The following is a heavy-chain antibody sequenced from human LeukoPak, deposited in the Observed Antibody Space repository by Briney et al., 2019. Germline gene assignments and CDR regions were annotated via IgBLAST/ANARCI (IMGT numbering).Heavy chain of an antibody. CDR3: ARSRAFNSGAFDP. CDR2: IYNGVDT. CDR1: GASVSSASY. J-gene: IGHJ5*02. D-gene: IGHD1-26*01. V-gene: IGHV4-61*01. Sequence: SETLSLTCTVSGASVSSASYWTWIRQPPGKGVEWIAHIYNGVDTNYNPSLKSRVTISVDTSKNQFSLRLNSVTAADTAVYYCARSRAFNSGAFDPWGQGSLVTVSS.